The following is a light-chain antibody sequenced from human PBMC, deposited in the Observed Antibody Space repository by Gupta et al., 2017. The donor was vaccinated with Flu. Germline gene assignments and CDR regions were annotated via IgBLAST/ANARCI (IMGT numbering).Light chain of an antibody. CDR3: QSYDSSLSGYYV. CDR2: GNS. V-gene: IGLV1-40*01. CDR1: SSNIGAGYD. J-gene: IGLJ1*01. Sequence: QSVLTQPPSVSGAPGPRVTISCTGSSSNIGAGYDVHWYQQLPGTAPKLLIYGNSNRPSGVLDRFSGSKSGTSASLAITGLQAEDEADYYCQSYDSSLSGYYVFGTGTKVTVL.